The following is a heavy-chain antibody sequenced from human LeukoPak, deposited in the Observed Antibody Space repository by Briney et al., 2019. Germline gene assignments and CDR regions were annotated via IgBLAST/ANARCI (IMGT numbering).Heavy chain of an antibody. D-gene: IGHD1-26*01. J-gene: IGHJ5*02. V-gene: IGHV4-39*07. CDR3: ARDSSANSGSYINWFDP. Sequence: SETLSLTCTVSGGSISSSSYYWGWIRQPPGKGLEWIGSIYYSGSTCYNPSLKSRVTISVDTSKNQFSLKLSSVTAADTAVYYCARDSSANSGSYINWFDPWGQGTLVTVSS. CDR2: IYYSGST. CDR1: GGSISSSSYY.